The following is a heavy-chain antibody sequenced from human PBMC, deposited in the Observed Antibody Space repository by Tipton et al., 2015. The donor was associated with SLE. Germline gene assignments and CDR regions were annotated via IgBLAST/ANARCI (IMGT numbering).Heavy chain of an antibody. Sequence: TLSLTCAVYGGSFSGYYWSWIRQPPGKGLEWIGEINHSGSTNYNPSLKSRFTISVDTSKNQFSLKLSSVTAADTAVYYCARLDGDFDYWGQGTLVTVSS. J-gene: IGHJ4*02. D-gene: IGHD4-17*01. CDR1: GGSFSGYY. V-gene: IGHV4-34*01. CDR2: INHSGST. CDR3: ARLDGDFDY.